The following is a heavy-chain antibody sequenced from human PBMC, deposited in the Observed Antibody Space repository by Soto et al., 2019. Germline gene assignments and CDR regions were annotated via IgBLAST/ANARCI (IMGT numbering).Heavy chain of an antibody. D-gene: IGHD3-22*01. CDR1: GFTFSSYS. V-gene: IGHV3-21*04. J-gene: IGHJ4*02. CDR2: ISSSSSYI. Sequence: VRSLRLSCAASGFTFSSYSMNWVRQAPGKGLEWVSSISSSSSYIYYADSVKGRFTISRDNSKNTLYLQMNSLRAEDTAVYYCVKLTSVVIKPSCDYWGPGTLVTVS. CDR3: VKLTSVVIKPSCDY.